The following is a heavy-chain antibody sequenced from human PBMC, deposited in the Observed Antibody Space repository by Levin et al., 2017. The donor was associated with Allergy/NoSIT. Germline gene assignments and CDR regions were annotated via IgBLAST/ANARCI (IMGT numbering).Heavy chain of an antibody. CDR2: TYYRGNT. Sequence: PSETLSLTCTVSGDSISGYYWSWIRQPPGKGLEWIGYTYYRGNTNYNPSLKSRVTMSIDTSKNQFSLKLTSLTAADTAVYYCARGGNNWIAFHYWGQGTLVTVSS. CDR3: ARGGNNWIAFHY. V-gene: IGHV4-59*01. J-gene: IGHJ4*02. D-gene: IGHD1-1*01. CDR1: GDSISGYY.